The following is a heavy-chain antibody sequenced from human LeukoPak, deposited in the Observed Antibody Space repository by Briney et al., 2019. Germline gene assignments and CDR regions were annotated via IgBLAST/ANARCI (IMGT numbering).Heavy chain of an antibody. CDR2: IYHSGST. V-gene: IGHV4-38-2*02. Sequence: SETLSLTCTVSGYSISSVYYWGWIRQPPGKGLEWIGSIYHSGSTYYNPSLKSRVTISVDTSKNQFSLKLSSVTAADTAVYYCASGRGQLAFDYWGQGTLVTVSS. CDR3: ASGRGQLAFDY. D-gene: IGHD6-6*01. CDR1: GYSISSVYY. J-gene: IGHJ4*02.